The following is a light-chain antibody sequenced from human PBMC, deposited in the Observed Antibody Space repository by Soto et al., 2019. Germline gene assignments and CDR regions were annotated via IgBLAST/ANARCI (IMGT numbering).Light chain of an antibody. CDR3: SSYTSSSTLV. CDR2: EVS. CDR1: SSDVGGYSY. Sequence: SVLTQPASVSGSPGQSITISCTGTSSDVGGYSYVSWYQQHPGKAPKLMIYEVSNRPSGVSNRFSGSKSGNTASLTIPGLQAEDEADYYCSSYTSSSTLVFGTGTKVTVL. V-gene: IGLV2-14*01. J-gene: IGLJ1*01.